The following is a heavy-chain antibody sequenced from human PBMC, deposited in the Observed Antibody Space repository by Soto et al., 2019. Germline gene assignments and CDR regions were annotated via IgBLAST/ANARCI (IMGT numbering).Heavy chain of an antibody. V-gene: IGHV1-69*02. Sequence: QVQLVQSGAEVKKPGSSVKVSCKASGGTFSSYTISWVRQAPGQGLEWMGRIIPILGIANYAQKFQGRVTIXADKSTSXXXXXXXXXXXXXXXXXXXXXXXXXXXYYYYYMDVWGKGTTVTVSS. CDR1: GGTFSSYT. CDR2: IIPILGIA. J-gene: IGHJ6*03. CDR3: XXXXXXXXYYYYYMDV.